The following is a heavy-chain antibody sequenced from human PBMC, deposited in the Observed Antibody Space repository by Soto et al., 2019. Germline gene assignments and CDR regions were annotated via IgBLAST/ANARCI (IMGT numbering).Heavy chain of an antibody. V-gene: IGHV4-59*01. CDR2: IYYRGST. CDR1: GDSISGYY. Sequence: PSETLSLTCTVSGDSISGYYWSWIRQAPGKGLEYIGYIYYRGSTNYNPSLKSRVTMSVDTSKNQFSLKVNSVTAADTAVYFCARQKLVPFYYDLDVWGKGTTVTAPQ. J-gene: IGHJ6*04. CDR3: ARQKLVPFYYDLDV. D-gene: IGHD6-13*01.